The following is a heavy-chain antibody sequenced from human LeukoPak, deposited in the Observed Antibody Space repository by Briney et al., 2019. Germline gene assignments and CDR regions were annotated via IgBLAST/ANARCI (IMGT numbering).Heavy chain of an antibody. J-gene: IGHJ5*02. CDR1: GYSFTSYW. V-gene: IGHV5-51*01. CDR2: IYPGDSDT. CDR3: ARCRVVPAAMLLDAWFDP. D-gene: IGHD2-2*01. Sequence: GESLKISCKGSGYSFTSYWIGWVRQMPGKGLEWMGIIYPGDSDTRYSPSFQGQVTISADKSISTAYLQWSSLKASDTATYYCARCRVVPAAMLLDAWFDPWGHGTLVTVSS.